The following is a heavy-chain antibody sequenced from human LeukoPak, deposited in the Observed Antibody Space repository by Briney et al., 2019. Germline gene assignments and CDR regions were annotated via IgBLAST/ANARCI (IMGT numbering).Heavy chain of an antibody. D-gene: IGHD2-21*02. V-gene: IGHV1-18*01. CDR2: ISAYNGNT. CDR1: GYAFTSYG. J-gene: IGHJ4*02. CDR3: ARDQVLVTAGH. Sequence: GAALKVSCRASGYAFTSYGISWVRHAPGQGLEWMGWISAYNGNTNYAQKLQGRVTMTTDTSTSTAYVELRSLRSDDTAVYYCARDQVLVTAGHWGQGTLVTVSS.